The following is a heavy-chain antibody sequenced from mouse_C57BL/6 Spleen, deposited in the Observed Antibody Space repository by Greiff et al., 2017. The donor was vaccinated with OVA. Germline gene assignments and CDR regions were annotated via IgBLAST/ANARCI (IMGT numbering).Heavy chain of an antibody. Sequence: VKLMESGAELVRPGASVTLSCKASGYTFTDYEMHWVKQTPVHGLEWIGAIDPETGGTAYNQKFKGKAILTADKSSSTAYMELRSLTSEDSAVYYCTGAGTLYYFDYWGQGTTLTVSS. CDR2: IDPETGGT. D-gene: IGHD4-1*01. CDR3: TGAGTLYYFDY. J-gene: IGHJ2*01. CDR1: GYTFTDYE. V-gene: IGHV1-15*01.